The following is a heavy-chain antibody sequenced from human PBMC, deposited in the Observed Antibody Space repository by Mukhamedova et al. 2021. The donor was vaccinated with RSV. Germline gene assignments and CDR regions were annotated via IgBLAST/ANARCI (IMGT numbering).Heavy chain of an antibody. J-gene: IGHJ4*02. D-gene: IGHD3-16*01. V-gene: IGHV3-23*01. CDR2: ISGSGGST. Sequence: GLEWVSAISGSGGSTYYADSVKGRFTISRDNSKNTLYLQMNSLRAEDTAVYYCAKGDDYVWGSYSVWGQGTLVTVSS. CDR3: AKGDDYVWGSYSV.